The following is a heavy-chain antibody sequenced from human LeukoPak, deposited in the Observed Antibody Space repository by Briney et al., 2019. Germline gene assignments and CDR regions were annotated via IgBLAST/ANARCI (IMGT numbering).Heavy chain of an antibody. J-gene: IGHJ4*02. CDR3: AREGRYGDYEGY. CDR1: GGSISSYY. Sequence: SETLSLTCTDSGGSISSYYGSWIRQPGGKALEWIGRIYSNGSTNYNPSLKSRATMSVDTSKNQFSLKLSSVTVADTAVYYCAREGRYGDYEGYWGQGTLVTVSS. CDR2: IYSNGST. V-gene: IGHV4-4*07. D-gene: IGHD4-17*01.